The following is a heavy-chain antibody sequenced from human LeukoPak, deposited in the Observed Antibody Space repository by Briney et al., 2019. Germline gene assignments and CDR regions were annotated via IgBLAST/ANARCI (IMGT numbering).Heavy chain of an antibody. J-gene: IGHJ6*03. V-gene: IGHV4-4*07. CDR2: LYPGVGP. D-gene: IGHD3-22*01. Sequence: SETLSLTCTVSAAPIFSYYCSWIRQTAGKGMEWIGRLYPGVGPDYNPSLKSGVTMSVDASKTQFALNLSAVTPTDTAGFYLARLKFYDSTGYAPGHYMDVWGKGTTVTVSS. CDR3: ARLKFYDSTGYAPGHYMDV. CDR1: AAPIFSYY.